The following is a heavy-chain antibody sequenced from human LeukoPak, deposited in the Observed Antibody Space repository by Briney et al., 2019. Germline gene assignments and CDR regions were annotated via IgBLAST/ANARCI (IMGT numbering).Heavy chain of an antibody. CDR1: GGSISSYY. CDR3: ARFAYCGGHCWYYFDY. V-gene: IGHV4-59*01. CDR2: IYYSGST. D-gene: IGHD2-21*02. Sequence: SETLSLTCTVSGGSISSYYWSWIRQHPGKGLEWIGYIYYSGSTYYNPSLKSRVIISVDTSKNQFSLKLSSVTAADTAVYYCARFAYCGGHCWYYFDYWGQGSLVTVSS. J-gene: IGHJ4*02.